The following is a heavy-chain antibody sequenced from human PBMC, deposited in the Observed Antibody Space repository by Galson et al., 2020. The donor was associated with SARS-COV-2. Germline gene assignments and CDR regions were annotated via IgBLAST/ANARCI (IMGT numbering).Heavy chain of an antibody. V-gene: IGHV1-18*01. CDR3: ARDQLQVSDALDV. J-gene: IGHJ3*01. D-gene: IGHD1-26*01. CDR1: GYTFTNYG. CDR2: ISGQDGKT. Sequence: ASVKVSCKASGYTFTNYGISWVRQAPGQGFEWMGWISGQDGKTSLAQKFQGRAIMTTDTSTNTAYMELRSLRSDDTAVYYCARDQLQVSDALDVWGHGTVVIVSS.